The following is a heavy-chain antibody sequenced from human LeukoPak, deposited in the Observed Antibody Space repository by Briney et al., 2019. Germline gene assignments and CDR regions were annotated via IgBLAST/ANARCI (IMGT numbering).Heavy chain of an antibody. CDR1: GGTFSSYA. D-gene: IGHD2-15*01. CDR3: ATSREDCSGGSCYLDWFDP. V-gene: IGHV1-69*04. Sequence: GASVKVSCKASGGTFSSYAISWVRQAPGQGLEWMGRIIPILGIANYAQKFQGRVTITADKSTSTAYMELSSLRSEDTAVYYCATSREDCSGGSCYLDWFDPWGQGTLATVSS. CDR2: IIPILGIA. J-gene: IGHJ5*02.